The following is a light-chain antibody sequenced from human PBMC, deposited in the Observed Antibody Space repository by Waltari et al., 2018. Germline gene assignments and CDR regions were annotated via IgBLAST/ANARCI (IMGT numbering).Light chain of an antibody. CDR3: QQYYSKPLT. Sequence: DIQMTQSPSSLSASFGDRVTITCRASQGVGNSLAWYQQKPGKAPKLLLYAASRLESGVPSWCSGSGSGTEYTLIIISLQSDDVETYYCQQYYSKPLTFGGGTKVEIK. V-gene: IGKV1-NL1*01. CDR2: AAS. CDR1: QGVGNS. J-gene: IGKJ4*01.